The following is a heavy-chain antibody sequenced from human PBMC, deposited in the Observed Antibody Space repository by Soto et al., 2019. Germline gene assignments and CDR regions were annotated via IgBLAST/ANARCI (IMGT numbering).Heavy chain of an antibody. Sequence: SETLSLTCAVSGGSISSGGYSWSWIRQPPGKGLEWIGYIYHSGSTYYNPSLKSRVTISVDKSKNQFSLKLSSVTAADTAVYYCARLVLDWAYYFDYWGQGTLVTVSS. CDR2: IYHSGST. CDR1: GGSISSGGYS. CDR3: ARLVLDWAYYFDY. V-gene: IGHV4-30-2*01. D-gene: IGHD2-21*01. J-gene: IGHJ4*02.